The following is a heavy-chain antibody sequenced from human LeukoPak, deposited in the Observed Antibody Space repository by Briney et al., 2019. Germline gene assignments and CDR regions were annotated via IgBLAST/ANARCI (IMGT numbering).Heavy chain of an antibody. D-gene: IGHD3-3*01. CDR2: ITDSGDGV. CDR3: AKDSPILTI. CDR1: GFTFSSHS. Sequence: GGSLRLSCAASGFTFSSHSMSWVRQAPGKGLEWVSAITDSGDGVYYADSVTGRFPISRDSSKDTLYLQMNNLRADDTAVYYCAKDSPILTIWGQGTMVTVSS. V-gene: IGHV3-23*01. J-gene: IGHJ3*02.